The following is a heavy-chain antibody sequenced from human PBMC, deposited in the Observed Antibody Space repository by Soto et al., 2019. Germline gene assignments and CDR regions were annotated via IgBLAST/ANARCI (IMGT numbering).Heavy chain of an antibody. CDR1: GFTFSSYA. J-gene: IGHJ4*02. V-gene: IGHV4-39*01. Sequence: GSLRLSCAASGFTFSSYAMSWVRQAPGKGLEWIGSIYYSGSTYYNPSLKSRVTISVDTSKNQFSLKLSSVTAADTAVYYCARRAGHYYDSSGYEGPFDYWGQGTLVTVS. CDR2: IYYSGST. D-gene: IGHD3-22*01. CDR3: ARRAGHYYDSSGYEGPFDY.